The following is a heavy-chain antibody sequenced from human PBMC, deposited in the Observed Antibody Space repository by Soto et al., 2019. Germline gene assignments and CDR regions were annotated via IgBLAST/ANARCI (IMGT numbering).Heavy chain of an antibody. Sequence: GGSLRLSCAASGSTLTDKGINWVRQAPGKGLQWVSFISYTCDTIDYADSVKGRFPHSRDRASNSRYLQMNSLRADGTGVYYCATDWWVLDPEISAYIPPLDYWGQGTLVTVSS. CDR2: ISYTCDTI. CDR3: ATDWWVLDPEISAYIPPLDY. V-gene: IGHV3-48*01. CDR1: GSTLTDKG. J-gene: IGHJ4*02. D-gene: IGHD3-16*01.